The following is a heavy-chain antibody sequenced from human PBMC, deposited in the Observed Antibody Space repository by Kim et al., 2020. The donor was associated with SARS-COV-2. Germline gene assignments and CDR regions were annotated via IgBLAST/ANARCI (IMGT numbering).Heavy chain of an antibody. J-gene: IGHJ6*03. CDR3: ARDFYGPTGGDSSGWYYYYYYMDV. CDR2: ISSSSSYI. CDR1: GFTFSSYS. Sequence: GGSLRLSCAASGFTFSSYSMNWVRQAPGKGLEWVSSISSSSSYIYYADSVKGRFTISRDNAKNSLYLQMNSLRAEDTAVYYCARDFYGPTGGDSSGWYYYYYYMDVWGKGTTVTVSS. D-gene: IGHD6-19*01. V-gene: IGHV3-21*01.